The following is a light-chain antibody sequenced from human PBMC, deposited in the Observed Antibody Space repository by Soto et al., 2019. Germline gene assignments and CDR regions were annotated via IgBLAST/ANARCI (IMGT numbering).Light chain of an antibody. Sequence: EVVLTQSACTLSLSPGERATLSCRASQSVSSNYLAWYQQKPGQAPRLLIYGASSRATGIPDRFSGSGSGTDFTLTISRLEPEDFGVYYCQQYGSSPWTFGQGTKVDIK. CDR2: GAS. CDR1: QSVSSNY. CDR3: QQYGSSPWT. J-gene: IGKJ1*01. V-gene: IGKV3-20*01.